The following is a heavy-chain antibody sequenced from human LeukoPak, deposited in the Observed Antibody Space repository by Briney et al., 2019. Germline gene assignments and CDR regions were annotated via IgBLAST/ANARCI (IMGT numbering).Heavy chain of an antibody. Sequence: SETLSLTCTVSGGSIGSYYWSWIRQPPGKGLEWIGYIYYSGSTNYNPSLKSRVTISVDTSKNQFSLKLSSVTAADTAVYYCARTGGNSVSDYWGQGTLVTVSS. V-gene: IGHV4-59*01. CDR3: ARTGGNSVSDY. CDR2: IYYSGST. D-gene: IGHD4-23*01. CDR1: GGSIGSYY. J-gene: IGHJ4*02.